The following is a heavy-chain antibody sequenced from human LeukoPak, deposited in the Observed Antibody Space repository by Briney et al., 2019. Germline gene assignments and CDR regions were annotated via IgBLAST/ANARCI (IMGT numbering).Heavy chain of an antibody. J-gene: IGHJ4*02. D-gene: IGHD3-10*01. CDR1: GFTFSSYA. Sequence: GGSLRLSCAASGFTFSSYAMSWVRQAPGKGLEWVSVISGSGGSTYYADSVKGRFTISRDNSKNTLYLQMNSLRAEDTAVYYCAKSAARSLDNGEDYWGQGTLVTVSS. CDR3: AKSAARSLDNGEDY. CDR2: ISGSGGST. V-gene: IGHV3-23*01.